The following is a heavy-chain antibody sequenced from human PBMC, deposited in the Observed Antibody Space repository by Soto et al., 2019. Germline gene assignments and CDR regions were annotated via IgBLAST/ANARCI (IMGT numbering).Heavy chain of an antibody. V-gene: IGHV4-59*01. Sequence: SETLSLTXTVSGGSIGPYYWSWIRQPPGKGLEWIGYIYYSGNTNYTPSLKSRVTISVDTSKNQFSLKLTSVTAADTAVYFCARFGFMSTIPYAFDIWGQGTMVTVSS. CDR2: IYYSGNT. CDR3: ARFGFMSTIPYAFDI. D-gene: IGHD5-12*01. J-gene: IGHJ3*02. CDR1: GGSIGPYY.